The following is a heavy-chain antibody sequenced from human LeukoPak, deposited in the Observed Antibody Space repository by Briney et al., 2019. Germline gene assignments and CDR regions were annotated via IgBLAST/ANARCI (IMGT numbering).Heavy chain of an antibody. CDR2: ISGSGGST. J-gene: IGHJ4*02. Sequence: GGSLRLSCAVSGFTFSSYVMSWDRQAPGKGLEWVSAISGSGGSTYYADSVKGRFTISRDNSKNTLYLQMNSLRPEDTAVYYCAKGYLGYFDPSWFDYWGQGILVTVSS. CDR1: GFTFSSYV. V-gene: IGHV3-23*01. D-gene: IGHD3-9*01. CDR3: AKGYLGYFDPSWFDY.